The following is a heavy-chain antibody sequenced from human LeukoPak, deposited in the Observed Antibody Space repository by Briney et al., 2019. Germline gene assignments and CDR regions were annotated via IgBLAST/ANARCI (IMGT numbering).Heavy chain of an antibody. CDR1: GYTFTGYY. D-gene: IGHD5-24*01. Sequence: GASVKVSCKASGYTFTGYYMHWVRQAPGQGHEWMGWTNPNSGGTNYAQKFQGRVTMTRDTSISTAYMELSRLRSDDTAVYYCARSPRLQLGGSYYWGQGTLVTVSS. J-gene: IGHJ4*02. CDR2: TNPNSGGT. V-gene: IGHV1-2*02. CDR3: ARSPRLQLGGSYY.